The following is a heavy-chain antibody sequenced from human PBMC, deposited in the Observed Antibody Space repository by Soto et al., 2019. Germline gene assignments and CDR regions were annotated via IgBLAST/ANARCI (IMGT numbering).Heavy chain of an antibody. V-gene: IGHV4-39*01. CDR2: IYYSGST. Sequence: SETLSLTCTVSGGSISSSSYYWGWIRQPPGKGLEWIGSIYYSGSTYYNPSLKSRVTISVDTSKNQFSLELSSVTAADTAVYYCARQGVMSKKIDYWGQGTLVTVSS. CDR3: ARQGVMSKKIDY. D-gene: IGHD2-21*01. J-gene: IGHJ4*02. CDR1: GGSISSSSYY.